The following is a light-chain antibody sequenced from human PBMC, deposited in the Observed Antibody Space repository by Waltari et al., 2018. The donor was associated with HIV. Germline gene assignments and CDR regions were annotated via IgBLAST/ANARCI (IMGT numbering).Light chain of an antibody. Sequence: QSVLTQPPSVSGAPGQRVTISCTGSSSNIGAGSDVHWYQQLPGTAPKLLISGNIKRPSGGPDRFSGSKSGTSASLAIAGLQAEDEADYYCQSYDSSLSGSVFGGGTKLTVL. V-gene: IGLV1-40*01. CDR3: QSYDSSLSGSV. CDR2: GNI. CDR1: SSNIGAGSD. J-gene: IGLJ2*01.